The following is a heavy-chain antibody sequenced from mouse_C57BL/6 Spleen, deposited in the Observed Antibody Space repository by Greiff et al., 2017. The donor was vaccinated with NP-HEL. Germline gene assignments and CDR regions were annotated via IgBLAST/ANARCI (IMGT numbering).Heavy chain of an antibody. CDR2: ISNGGGST. J-gene: IGHJ4*01. D-gene: IGHD1-1*01. V-gene: IGHV5-12*01. CDR3: ARRDYDGSFYAMDY. Sequence: EVKLVESGGGLAQPGGSLKLSCAASGFTFSDYYMYWVRQTPEKRLEWVAYISNGGGSTYYPDTVKGRFTISRDNAKNTLYLQMSRLKSEDTAMYYCARRDYDGSFYAMDYWGQGTSVTVSS. CDR1: GFTFSDYY.